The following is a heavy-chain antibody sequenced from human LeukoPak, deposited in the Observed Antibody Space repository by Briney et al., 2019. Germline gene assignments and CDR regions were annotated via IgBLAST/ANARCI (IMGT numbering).Heavy chain of an antibody. CDR3: ASFQVRGVITGLDY. Sequence: GGSLRLSCAASGFTVSNYAIHWVRQAPGKGLEWVAVVSNDGTNKLYADSVKGRFTISRDNAKNSLYLQMNSLRAEDTAVYYCASFQVRGVITGLDYWGQGTLVTVSS. CDR2: VSNDGTNK. V-gene: IGHV3-30-3*01. CDR1: GFTVSNYA. J-gene: IGHJ4*02. D-gene: IGHD3-10*01.